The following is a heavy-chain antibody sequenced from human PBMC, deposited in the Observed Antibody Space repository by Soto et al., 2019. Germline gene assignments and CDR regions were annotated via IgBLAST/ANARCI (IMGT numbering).Heavy chain of an antibody. CDR3: ARDLGPYYYDSSGYYSVHDALDI. CDR2: PYYRSKWYN. J-gene: IGHJ3*02. V-gene: IGHV6-1*01. D-gene: IGHD3-22*01. Sequence: SQTLSLTWAISGDSVASNSAAWNWIRQSPSTGLEWLGRPYYRSKWYNDYAVSVKSRITINPDTSKNQFSLQLNSVTPEDTAVYYCARDLGPYYYDSSGYYSVHDALDIWRQGTMVTVSS. CDR1: GDSVASNSAA.